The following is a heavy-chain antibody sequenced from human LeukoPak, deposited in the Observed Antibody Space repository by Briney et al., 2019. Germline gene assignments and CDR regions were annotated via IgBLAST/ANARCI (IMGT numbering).Heavy chain of an antibody. J-gene: IGHJ4*02. D-gene: IGHD3-22*01. V-gene: IGHV3-23*01. CDR1: GFTFSSYG. Sequence: GGSLRLSCAASGFTFSSYGIHWVRQAPGKGLEWVSAISGSGGSTYYADSVKGRFTISRDNSKNTLYLQMNSLRAEDTAVYYCAKDLEIVVVITPYWGQGTLVTVSS. CDR3: AKDLEIVVVITPY. CDR2: ISGSGGST.